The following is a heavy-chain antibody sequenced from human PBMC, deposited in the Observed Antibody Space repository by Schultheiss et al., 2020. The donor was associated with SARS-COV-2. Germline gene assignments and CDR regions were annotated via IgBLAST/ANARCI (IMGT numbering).Heavy chain of an antibody. J-gene: IGHJ3*02. Sequence: GGSLRLSCAASGFTFSSYAMSWVRQAPGKGLEWVSAISGSGGSTYYTDSVKGRFTISRDDSKNTLYLQMNSLRAEDTAVYYCAKDVVVYATMVRGVIGGFDIRGQGTMVTVSS. CDR2: ISGSGGST. V-gene: IGHV3-23*01. CDR1: GFTFSSYA. D-gene: IGHD3-10*01. CDR3: AKDVVVYATMVRGVIGGFDI.